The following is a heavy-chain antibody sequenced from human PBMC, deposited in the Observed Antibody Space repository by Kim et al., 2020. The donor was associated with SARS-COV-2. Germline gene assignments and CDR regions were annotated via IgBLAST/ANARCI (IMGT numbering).Heavy chain of an antibody. D-gene: IGHD1-1*01. J-gene: IGHJ6*02. CDR3: ARSRNPKSSRHGMDV. Sequence: SETLSLTCTVSGASISSYYWSWIRQSAGNGLEWIGRIYSSGSTNYNPSLKSRVTMSVDTSKSQFSLKLNSVTAADTAVYYCARSRNPKSSRHGMDVWGQGTTVTVSS. CDR1: GASISSYY. CDR2: IYSSGST. V-gene: IGHV4-4*07.